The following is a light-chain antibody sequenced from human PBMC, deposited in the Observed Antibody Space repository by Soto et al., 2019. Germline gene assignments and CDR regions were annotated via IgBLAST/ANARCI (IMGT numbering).Light chain of an antibody. CDR2: KAS. V-gene: IGKV1-5*03. CDR1: QTISSW. Sequence: EIQMTQSPSTLSGSEGDRVTITCRASQTISSWLAWYQQKPGKAPKLLIYKASTLKSGVPSRFSGSGSGTEFTLTISSLQPDDFATYYCQHYNSYSEAFGQGT. CDR3: QHYNSYSEA. J-gene: IGKJ1*01.